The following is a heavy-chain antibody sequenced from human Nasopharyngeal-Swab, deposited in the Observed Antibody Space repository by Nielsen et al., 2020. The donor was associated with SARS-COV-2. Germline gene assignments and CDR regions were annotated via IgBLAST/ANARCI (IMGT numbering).Heavy chain of an antibody. J-gene: IGHJ6*02. CDR2: IYYSGST. V-gene: IGHV4-31*03. CDR3: ARDYGGSHSLYYHYGMDV. Sequence: SETLSLTCTVSGGSVSSGSYYWSWIRQPPGKGLEWIGYIYYSGSTYYNPSLKSRVTISVDTSKNQFSLRLSSVTAADTAVYYCARDYGGSHSLYYHYGMDVWGQGTTVTVSS. D-gene: IGHD4-23*01. CDR1: GGSVSSGSYY.